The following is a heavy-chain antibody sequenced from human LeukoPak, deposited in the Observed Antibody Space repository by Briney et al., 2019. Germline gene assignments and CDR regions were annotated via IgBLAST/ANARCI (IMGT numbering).Heavy chain of an antibody. CDR2: MNPNSGNT. J-gene: IGHJ5*02. D-gene: IGHD3-16*01. V-gene: IGHV1-8*01. CDR3: ARGFVSGLRLGELYWFDP. CDR1: GYTFTSYD. Sequence: ASVKVSCKASGYTFTSYDINWVRQATGQGLEWMGWMNPNSGNTGYAQKFQGRVTMTRNTSISTAYMGLSSLRSEDTAVYYCARGFVSGLRLGELYWFDPWGQGTLVTVSS.